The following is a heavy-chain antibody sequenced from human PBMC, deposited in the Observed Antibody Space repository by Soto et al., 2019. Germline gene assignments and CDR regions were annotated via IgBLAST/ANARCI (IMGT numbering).Heavy chain of an antibody. V-gene: IGHV1-69*06. D-gene: IGHD2-2*01. CDR1: GGTFSSYA. CDR2: IIPIFGTA. CDR3: AKEEGYCSSTSCLNFDY. Sequence: QVQLVQSGAEVKKPGSSVKVSCKASGGTFSSYAISWVRQAPGQGLEWLGGIIPIFGTANYAQKFQGRVKITADKSTSTAYMELSSLRSEDTAVYYCAKEEGYCSSTSCLNFDYWGQGTLVTVSS. J-gene: IGHJ4*02.